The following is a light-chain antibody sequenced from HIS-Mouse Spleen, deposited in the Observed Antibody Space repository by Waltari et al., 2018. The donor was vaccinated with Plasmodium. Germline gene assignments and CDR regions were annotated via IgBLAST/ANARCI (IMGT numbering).Light chain of an antibody. CDR3: QQYNNWSFT. J-gene: IGKJ3*01. V-gene: IGKV3-15*01. CDR1: QRVSSN. Sequence: EIVMTQSPATLSVSPGERATISCRASQRVSSNLAWYQQKPGQAPRLLIYGASTRATGIPARFRGSGSGTEFTLTISSLQSEDFAVYYCQQYNNWSFTFGPGTKVDIK. CDR2: GAS.